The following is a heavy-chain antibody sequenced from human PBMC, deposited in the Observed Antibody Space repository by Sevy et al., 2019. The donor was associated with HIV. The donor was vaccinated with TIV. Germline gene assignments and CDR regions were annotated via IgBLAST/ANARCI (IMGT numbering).Heavy chain of an antibody. V-gene: IGHV3-33*06. J-gene: IGHJ4*02. D-gene: IGHD4-17*01. CDR3: AKDLELYDYCDYGPCCVPDD. CDR2: IWFDGSNT. CDR1: GFTFSTYG. Sequence: GGSLRLSCAASGFTFSTYGMHWVRQAPGKGLEWVAVIWFDGSNTYYADSVKGRFTISRDIAKNTLYLQMNSLRVEDTGVYYCAKDLELYDYCDYGPCCVPDDWGQRSRGTVSS.